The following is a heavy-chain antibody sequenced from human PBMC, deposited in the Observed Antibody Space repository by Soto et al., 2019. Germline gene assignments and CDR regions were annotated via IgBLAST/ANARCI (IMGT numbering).Heavy chain of an antibody. J-gene: IGHJ5*02. Sequence: PSEALSLPCPVSGGSISSSSYGWGWIRQPPGKGLEWIGSIYYSGSTYYNPSLKSRVTISVDTSKNQFSLKLSPVTAADTAVYYCARQDSGVVITPNWFDPWGQGTLLTVS. CDR2: IYYSGST. V-gene: IGHV4-39*01. D-gene: IGHD3-3*01. CDR1: GGSISSSSYG. CDR3: ARQDSGVVITPNWFDP.